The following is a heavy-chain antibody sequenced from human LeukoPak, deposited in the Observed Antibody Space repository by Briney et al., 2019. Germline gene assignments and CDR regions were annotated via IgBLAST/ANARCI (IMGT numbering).Heavy chain of an antibody. CDR3: TTYYDFWSGYYYYYYMDV. CDR2: IKSKTDGGTT. D-gene: IGHD3-3*01. CDR1: GFTFSSYA. J-gene: IGHJ6*03. V-gene: IGHV3-15*01. Sequence: GGSLRLSCAASGFTFSSYAMSWVRQAPGKGLEWVGRIKSKTDGGTTDYAAPVKGRFTISRDDSKNTLYLQMNSLKTEDTAVYYCTTYYDFWSGYYYYYYMDVWGKGTTVTVSS.